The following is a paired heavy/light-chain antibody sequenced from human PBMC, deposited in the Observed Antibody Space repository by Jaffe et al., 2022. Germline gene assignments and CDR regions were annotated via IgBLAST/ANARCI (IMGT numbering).Heavy chain of an antibody. V-gene: IGHV4-34*01. CDR3: ARGRRLIGYCSSTSCYGRFDY. Sequence: QVQLQQWGAGLLKPSETLSLTCAVYGGSFSGYYWSWIRQPPGKGLEWIGEINHSGSTNYNPSLKSRVTISVDTSKNQFSLKLSSVTAADTAVYYCARGRRLIGYCSSTSCYGRFDYWGQGTLVTVSS. CDR2: INHSGST. D-gene: IGHD2-2*01. J-gene: IGHJ4*02. CDR1: GGSFSGYY.
Light chain of an antibody. CDR3: QQSYSTRLT. CDR2: AAS. J-gene: IGKJ4*01. V-gene: IGKV1-39*01. Sequence: DIQMTQSPSSLSASVGDRVTITCRASQSISSYLNWYQQKPGKAPKLLIYAASSLQSGVPSRFSGSGSGTDFTLTISSLQPEDFATYYCQQSYSTRLTFGGGTKVEIK. CDR1: QSISSY.